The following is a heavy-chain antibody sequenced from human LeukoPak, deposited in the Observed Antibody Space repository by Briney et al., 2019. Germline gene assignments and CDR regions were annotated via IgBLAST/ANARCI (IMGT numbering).Heavy chain of an antibody. CDR2: INPSGGST. CDR3: ARDYYDSSGSDY. CDR1: GYTFTSYG. D-gene: IGHD3-22*01. J-gene: IGHJ4*02. V-gene: IGHV1-46*01. Sequence: ASVTVSCKASGYTFTSYGISWVRQAPGQGLEWMGIINPSGGSTSYAQKFQGRVTMTRDTSTSTVYMELSSLRSEDTAVYYCARDYYDSSGSDYWGQGTLVTVSS.